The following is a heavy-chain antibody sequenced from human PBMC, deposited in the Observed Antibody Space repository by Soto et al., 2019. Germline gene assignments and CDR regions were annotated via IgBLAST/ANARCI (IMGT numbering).Heavy chain of an antibody. CDR1: GFTFSSYA. V-gene: IGHV3-30-3*01. J-gene: IGHJ5*02. CDR3: ARDPTIYSSSLFSWFDP. CDR2: ISYDGSNK. D-gene: IGHD6-13*01. Sequence: QVQLVESGGGVVQPGRSLRLSCAASGFTFSSYAMHWVRQAPGKGLEWVAVISYDGSNKYYADSVKGRFTISRDNSKNTLYLQMNSLRAEDTAVYYCARDPTIYSSSLFSWFDPWGQGTLVTVSS.